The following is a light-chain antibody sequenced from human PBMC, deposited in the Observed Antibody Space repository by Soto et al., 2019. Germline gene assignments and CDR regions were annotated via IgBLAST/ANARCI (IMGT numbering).Light chain of an antibody. Sequence: EIVLTQSPATRSLSPGESATLSCRASQSVRNLLAWYQQRPGQAPMLLIYDTSNRAAGIPARFSGSGSGADFTLTISSLEPEDFAVYYCQQRYSWPITFGQGTRLEIK. V-gene: IGKV3-11*01. CDR2: DTS. J-gene: IGKJ5*01. CDR1: QSVRNL. CDR3: QQRYSWPIT.